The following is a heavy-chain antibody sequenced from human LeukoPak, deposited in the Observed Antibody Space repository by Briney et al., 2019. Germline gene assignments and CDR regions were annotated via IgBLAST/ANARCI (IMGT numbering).Heavy chain of an antibody. Sequence: SETLSLTCAVYGGSFSGYYWSWIRQPPGKGLEWIGEINHSGSTNYNPSLKSRVTISVDTSKNQFSLKLSSVTAADTAVYYCAEAIPLGCSCGSCYGFVYWGQGTLVTVSS. J-gene: IGHJ4*02. CDR3: AEAIPLGCSCGSCYGFVY. D-gene: IGHD2-15*01. CDR2: INHSGST. CDR1: GGSFSGYY. V-gene: IGHV4-34*01.